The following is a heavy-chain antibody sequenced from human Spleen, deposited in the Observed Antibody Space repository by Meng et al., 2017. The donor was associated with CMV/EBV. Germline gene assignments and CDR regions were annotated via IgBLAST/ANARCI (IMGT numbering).Heavy chain of an antibody. CDR1: GGSVSSGSYY. D-gene: IGHD6-6*01. V-gene: IGHV4-61*01. Sequence: SETLSLTCTVSGGSVSSGSYYWSWIRQPPGKGLEWIGYIYYSGSANYNPSLKSRVPISVDTSKNQFSLKLSSVTAADTAVYYCARVAARTYYYGMDVWGQGTTVTVSS. CDR2: IYYSGSA. CDR3: ARVAARTYYYGMDV. J-gene: IGHJ6*02.